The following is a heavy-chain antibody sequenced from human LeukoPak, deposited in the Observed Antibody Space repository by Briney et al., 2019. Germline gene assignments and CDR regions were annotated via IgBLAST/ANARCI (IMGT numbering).Heavy chain of an antibody. CDR1: GFTFSNAW. Sequence: PGGSLRLSCAVSGFTFSNAWMSWVRQAPGKGLEWVGRIKSKTAGGTTDYAAPVKGRFTISRDDSKNTLYLQMNSLKTGDTAVYYCSTILGVITFDYWGQGTLVTVSS. CDR3: STILGVITFDY. D-gene: IGHD3-10*01. V-gene: IGHV3-15*01. J-gene: IGHJ4*02. CDR2: IKSKTAGGTT.